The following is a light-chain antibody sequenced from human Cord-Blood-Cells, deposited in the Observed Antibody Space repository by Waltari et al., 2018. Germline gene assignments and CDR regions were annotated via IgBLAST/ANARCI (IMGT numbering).Light chain of an antibody. CDR2: DAS. V-gene: IGKV3-11*01. CDR3: QQRSNWFT. CDR1: QSVSSY. Sequence: EIVLTQSPATLSLSPGERATLSCRASQSVSSYLAWYQQKPGQAPRLLIHDASNRATGIPARFSGSGSGTDCTLTISSLEPEDFAVYYCQQRSNWFTFGPGTKVDI. J-gene: IGKJ3*01.